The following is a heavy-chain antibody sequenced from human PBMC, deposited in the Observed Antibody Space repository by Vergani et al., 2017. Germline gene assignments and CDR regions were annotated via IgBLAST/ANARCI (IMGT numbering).Heavy chain of an antibody. J-gene: IGHJ4*02. Sequence: QVQLQQWGAGLLKPSETLSLTCAVYGGSFSGYYWSWIRQPPGKGLEWIGEINHSGSTNYNPSLKSRVTISVDKSKNQFSLKLSSVTAADTAVYYCARDLSCSGGSCYAYWGQGTLVTVSS. CDR2: INHSGST. CDR1: GGSFSGYY. CDR3: ARDLSCSGGSCYAY. D-gene: IGHD2-15*01. V-gene: IGHV4-34*01.